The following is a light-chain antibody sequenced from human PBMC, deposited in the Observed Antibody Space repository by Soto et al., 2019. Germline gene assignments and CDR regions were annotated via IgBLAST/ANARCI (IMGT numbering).Light chain of an antibody. CDR3: QQYNSYWWT. V-gene: IGKV1-5*01. CDR1: QSISNW. Sequence: DIQMTQSPSTLSASVGDRVTITCRASQSISNWLAWYQQKQGKAPKLLIYDASSLESGVPSRFSGSGSGTEFTLTISSLQPDDFATYYCQQYNSYWWTFGQGTKVEIK. CDR2: DAS. J-gene: IGKJ1*01.